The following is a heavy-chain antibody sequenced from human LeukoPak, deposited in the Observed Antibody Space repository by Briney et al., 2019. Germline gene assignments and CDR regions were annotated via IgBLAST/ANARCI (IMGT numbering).Heavy chain of an antibody. CDR1: GLTLSSHW. CDR2: IYYSGST. D-gene: IGHD5-18*01. CDR3: ARLGDTAMVYFDS. V-gene: IGHV4-39*01. J-gene: IGHJ4*02. Sequence: PGGSLRLSCAASGLTLSSHWMHWIRQPPGKGLEWIGSIYYSGSTYYYPSLKGRVTISADTSKNQFSLKLSSVTAADTAVYFCARLGDTAMVYFDSWGQGTLVTVSS.